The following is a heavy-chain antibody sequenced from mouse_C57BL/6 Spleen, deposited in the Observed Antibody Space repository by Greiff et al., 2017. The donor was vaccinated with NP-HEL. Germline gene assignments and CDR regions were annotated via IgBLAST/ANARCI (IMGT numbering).Heavy chain of an antibody. CDR3: ARKGAYYVDY. J-gene: IGHJ4*01. D-gene: IGHD2-10*01. CDR1: GYTFTSYW. V-gene: IGHV1-52*01. CDR2: IDPSDSET. Sequence: VQLQQPGAELVRPGSSVKLSCKASGYTFTSYWMHWVKQRPIQGLEWIGNIDPSDSETHYNQKFKDKATLTVDKSSSTAYMQLSSLTSEDSAVYYCARKGAYYVDYWGQGTSVTVSS.